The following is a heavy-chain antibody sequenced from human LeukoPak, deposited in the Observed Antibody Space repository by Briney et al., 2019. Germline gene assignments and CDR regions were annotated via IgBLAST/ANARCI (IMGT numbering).Heavy chain of an antibody. CDR3: ARTYYYDSSGYYPWGFESYFDY. Sequence: ASVKVSCKASGGTFISYAISWVRQAPGQGLEWMGGIIPIFGTANYAQKFQGRVTITADESTSTAYMELSSLRSEDTAVYYCARTYYYDSSGYYPWGFESYFDYWGQGTLVTVSS. CDR1: GGTFISYA. D-gene: IGHD3-22*01. J-gene: IGHJ4*02. CDR2: IIPIFGTA. V-gene: IGHV1-69*13.